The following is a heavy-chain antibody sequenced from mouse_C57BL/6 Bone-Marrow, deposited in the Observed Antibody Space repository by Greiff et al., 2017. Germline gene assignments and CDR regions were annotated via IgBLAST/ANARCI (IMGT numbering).Heavy chain of an antibody. Sequence: EVQLQQSGPELVKPGASVKISCKASGYTFTDYYMNWVKQSHGKSLEWIGDINPNNGGTSYNQKFKGKATLTVDESSSTAYMELRSLTSEDSAVYYCARWLVDYWGQGTSVTVSS. J-gene: IGHJ4*01. CDR2: INPNNGGT. CDR3: ARWLVDY. D-gene: IGHD2-2*01. CDR1: GYTFTDYY. V-gene: IGHV1-26*01.